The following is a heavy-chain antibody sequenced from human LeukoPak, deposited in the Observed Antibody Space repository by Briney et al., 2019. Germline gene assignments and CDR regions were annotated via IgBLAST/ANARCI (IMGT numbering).Heavy chain of an antibody. CDR2: ISYDGSNK. J-gene: IGHJ4*02. Sequence: GRSLRLSCAASGFSFSNFGMHWVRLAPGKGLEWVAVISYDGSNKYYGDSVKGRFSISRDDPKNTLFLQMNTLRAEDTAAYYCAKDRGSGHMDYWGQGTLVTVSS. V-gene: IGHV3-30*18. CDR1: GFSFSNFG. D-gene: IGHD6-19*01. CDR3: AKDRGSGHMDY.